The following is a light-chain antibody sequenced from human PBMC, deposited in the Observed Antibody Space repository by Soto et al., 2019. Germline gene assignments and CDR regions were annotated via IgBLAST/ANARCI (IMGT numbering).Light chain of an antibody. CDR3: SSYTSSTTLV. Sequence: QSVLTQPASVSGSPGQSITISCTGTSSDVGTYNYVSWYQLHPGKAPKLMIYEVSNRPSRVYNRFSGSKSVNTASLTISGLQAEDEADDYCSSYTSSTTLVFGGGTKLTVL. CDR1: SSDVGTYNY. CDR2: EVS. V-gene: IGLV2-14*01. J-gene: IGLJ2*01.